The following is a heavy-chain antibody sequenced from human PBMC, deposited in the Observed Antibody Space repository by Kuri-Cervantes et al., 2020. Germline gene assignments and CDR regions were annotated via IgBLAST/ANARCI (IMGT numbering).Heavy chain of an antibody. D-gene: IGHD3-9*01. J-gene: IGHJ3*02. CDR1: GFTFSSYW. Sequence: GGSLRLSCAASGFTFSSYWMHWVRQAPGKGLVWVSRINSDGSSTSYADSVKGRFTISRDNAKNTLYLQMNSLRAEDTAVYYCARANLPYFDWLFSDAFDIWGQGTMVTDSS. V-gene: IGHV3-74*01. CDR2: INSDGSST. CDR3: ARANLPYFDWLFSDAFDI.